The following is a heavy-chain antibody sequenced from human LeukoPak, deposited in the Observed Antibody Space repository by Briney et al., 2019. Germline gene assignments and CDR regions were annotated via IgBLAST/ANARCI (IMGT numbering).Heavy chain of an antibody. CDR2: ISSSSSYI. Sequence: GGSLRLSCAASGFTLSSYAMNWVRQAPGKGLEWVSSISSSSSYIYYADSVKGRFTISRDNAKNPLYLQMNSLRAEDTAVYYCTIVGADHGFDYWGQGTLVTVSS. CDR1: GFTLSSYA. D-gene: IGHD1-26*01. J-gene: IGHJ4*02. V-gene: IGHV3-21*01. CDR3: TIVGADHGFDY.